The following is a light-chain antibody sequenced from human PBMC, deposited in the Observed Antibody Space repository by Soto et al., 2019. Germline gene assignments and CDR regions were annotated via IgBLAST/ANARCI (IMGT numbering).Light chain of an antibody. V-gene: IGKV1-39*01. CDR3: QQTYTTPCS. Sequence: DIQMTQSPSSLSASVGDRVTITCRASQSIIRYLNWYQQKPGKAPKLLIYGTSSLQSGVPSRFSGSGSGTDFTLTISTLQPEDFATYYCQQTYTTPCSFGQGTKLETK. J-gene: IGKJ2*04. CDR2: GTS. CDR1: QSIIRY.